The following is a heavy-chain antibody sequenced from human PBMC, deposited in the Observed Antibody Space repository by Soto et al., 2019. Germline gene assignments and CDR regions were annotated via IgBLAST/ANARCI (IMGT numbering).Heavy chain of an antibody. V-gene: IGHV4-31*03. J-gene: IGHJ4*02. Sequence: QLQLQESGSGLVKPSQTLSLTCTVSGGSISSGGYYWSWIRQHPGKGLEWIGYIYYSGSTYYNPYLKSRVTISVDTSKNQFSLKLSSVTAADTAVYYCARVWGIAARQGPLTFDYWGQGTLVTVSS. CDR2: IYYSGST. CDR3: ARVWGIAARQGPLTFDY. CDR1: GGSISSGGYY. D-gene: IGHD6-6*01.